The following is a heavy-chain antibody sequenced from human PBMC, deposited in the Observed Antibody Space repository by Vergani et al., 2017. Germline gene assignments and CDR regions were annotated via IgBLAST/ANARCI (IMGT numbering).Heavy chain of an antibody. J-gene: IGHJ4*02. CDR1: GYTFTDSF. CDR2: INPNSGGT. CDR3: ARVGTSSNRDYFDY. V-gene: IGHV1-2*02. D-gene: IGHD2-2*01. Sequence: QVQLVQSGAEVRKPGASWKVSCKASGYTFTDSFMHWLRQAPGQGLEWMGWINPNSGGTNYAQKFQGRVTMTRDTSISTAYMELSNLRSDDTAVYYCARVGTSSNRDYFDYWGQGTLVTVSS.